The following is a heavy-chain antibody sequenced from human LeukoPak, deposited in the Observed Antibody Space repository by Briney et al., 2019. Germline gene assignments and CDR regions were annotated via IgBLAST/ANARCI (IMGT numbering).Heavy chain of an antibody. J-gene: IGHJ4*02. CDR1: GFTFSSYA. D-gene: IGHD3-10*01. CDR3: AKAEGSGNQAFDY. Sequence: GGSLRLSCAASGFTFSSYAMSWVRQAPGKGLEWVSAISGSGGTTYYADSVKDRFTISRDNSQNTLFLQVNSLRAEDTAVYYCAKAEGSGNQAFDYWGQGTLVTVSS. CDR2: ISGSGGTT. V-gene: IGHV3-23*01.